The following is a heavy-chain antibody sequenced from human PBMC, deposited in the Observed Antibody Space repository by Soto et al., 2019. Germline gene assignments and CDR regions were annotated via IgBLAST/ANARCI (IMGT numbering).Heavy chain of an antibody. J-gene: IGHJ6*02. CDR2: IYYSGST. Sequence: QVRLQDSGPGLVRPSQTLSLTCTVSGDSLSSGGYYCSWIRQLPGKGLEWIGFIYYSGSTFYNPSLRSRVTMSADASKNQISLKLSSVTAADTAVYYCAKTKTPHVRNGMDVWGQGTTVTVSS. CDR1: GDSLSSGGYY. D-gene: IGHD2-8*01. CDR3: AKTKTPHVRNGMDV. V-gene: IGHV4-31*04.